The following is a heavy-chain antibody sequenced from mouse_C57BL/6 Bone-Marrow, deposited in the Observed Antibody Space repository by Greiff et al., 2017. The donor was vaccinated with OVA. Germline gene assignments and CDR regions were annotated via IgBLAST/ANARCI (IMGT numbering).Heavy chain of an antibody. CDR1: GFTFSSYG. CDR2: ISSGGSYT. J-gene: IGHJ3*01. Sequence: EVNLVESGGDLVKPGGSLKLSCAASGFTFSSYGMSWVRQTPDKRLEWVATISSGGSYTYYPDSVKGRFTISRDNAKNTPYLQMSSLKSEDTAMYYCARGGDYYGSSYGAYWGQGTLVTVSA. D-gene: IGHD1-1*01. V-gene: IGHV5-6*02. CDR3: ARGGDYYGSSYGAY.